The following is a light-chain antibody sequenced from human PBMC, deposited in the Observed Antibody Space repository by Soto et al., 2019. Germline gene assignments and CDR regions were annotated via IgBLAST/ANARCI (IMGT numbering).Light chain of an antibody. J-gene: IGLJ3*02. CDR1: SGHSSYI. V-gene: IGLV4-60*03. CDR3: ETWDSISNWV. Sequence: QTVVTQSSSASASLGSSVKLTCTLSSGHSSYIIAWHQQQPGKAPRYLMKLEGSGSYNKGSGVPDRFSGSSSGADRYLTISNLQSEDEADYYCETWDSISNWVFGGGTKLTVL. CDR2: LEGSGSY.